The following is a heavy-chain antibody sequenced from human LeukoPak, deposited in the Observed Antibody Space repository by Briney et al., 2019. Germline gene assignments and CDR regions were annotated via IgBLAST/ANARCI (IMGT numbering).Heavy chain of an antibody. D-gene: IGHD3-10*01. CDR2: IYSGGST. CDR3: ARDYYGSGSYYTPI. CDR1: GFTVSSNY. Sequence: PGGSLRLSCAASGFTVSSNYMSWVRQAPGKGLEWVSAIYSGGSTYYADSVKGRFTISRDNSKNTLYLQMNSLRAEDTAVYYCARDYYGSGSYYTPIWGQGTLVTVSS. J-gene: IGHJ4*02. V-gene: IGHV3-66*01.